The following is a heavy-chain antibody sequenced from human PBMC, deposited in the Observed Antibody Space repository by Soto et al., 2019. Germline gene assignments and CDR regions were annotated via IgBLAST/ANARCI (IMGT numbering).Heavy chain of an antibody. V-gene: IGHV1-69*12. CDR2: IIPIIGTR. D-gene: IGHD5-12*01. CDR1: GGTFSIYA. Sequence: QVQLVQSGAEVKKPGSSVKVSCKASGGTFSIYAVSWVRQAPRQGLEWMGGIIPIIGTRNYAQRFQGRITITGDESTSTAYMELSSLKSEDTAVYYCARDLGSGYDPGDYWGQGTLVTVSS. CDR3: ARDLGSGYDPGDY. J-gene: IGHJ4*02.